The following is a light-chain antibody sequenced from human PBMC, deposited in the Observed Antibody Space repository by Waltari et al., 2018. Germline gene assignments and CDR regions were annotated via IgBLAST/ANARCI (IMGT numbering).Light chain of an antibody. J-gene: IGKJ2*01. CDR2: LAS. CDR1: QSISTF. CDR3: QQSYITAYT. Sequence: IEMTQSPSPLSASVGDRVTITCRASQSISTFLNWYQQIPGKAPKLLIYLASTLQSGVPSRFSGSGSGTDFSLTISSLQPEDFATYYCQQSYITAYTFGQGTKVEIQ. V-gene: IGKV1-39*01.